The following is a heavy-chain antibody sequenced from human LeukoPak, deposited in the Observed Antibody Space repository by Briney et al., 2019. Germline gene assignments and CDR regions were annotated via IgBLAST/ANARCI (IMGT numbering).Heavy chain of an antibody. Sequence: GGSLRLSGAASGFTVSSSYMSWVRQAPGKGMEWVSVIYSSGTTYYADSVKGRFIISRDNSKNTVYLQMNSLRAEDSALYYCARGRLAAAGTREGMDVWGQGTIVTVSS. D-gene: IGHD6-13*01. CDR2: IYSSGTT. CDR3: ARGRLAAAGTREGMDV. J-gene: IGHJ6*02. CDR1: GFTVSSSY. V-gene: IGHV3-66*01.